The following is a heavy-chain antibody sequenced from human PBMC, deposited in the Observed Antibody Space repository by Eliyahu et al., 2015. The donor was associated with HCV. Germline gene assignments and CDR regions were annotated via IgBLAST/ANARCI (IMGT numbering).Heavy chain of an antibody. CDR1: GFTFSSYA. CDR3: ARGWTWIQLWPGSH. J-gene: IGHJ4*02. CDR2: ISGSGETT. V-gene: IGHV3-23*04. Sequence: DVQLVXSGGGXVXPGGSLSXSXTASGFTFSSYAMNWVRQAPGKGLEWVSSISGSGETTYYADSVKGRFTISRDNSNNTLYLRMNSLRADDTALYYCARGWTWIQLWPGSHWGQGTPVTVSS. D-gene: IGHD5-18*01.